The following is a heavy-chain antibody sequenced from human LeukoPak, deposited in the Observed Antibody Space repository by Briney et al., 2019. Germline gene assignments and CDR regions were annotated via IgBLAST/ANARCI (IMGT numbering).Heavy chain of an antibody. J-gene: IGHJ2*01. CDR2: INHSGST. Sequence: PSETLSLTCAVYGGSFSGYYWSWIRQPPGKGLEWIGEINHSGSTNYNPSLKSRVTISVDTSKNQFSLKLSSVTAADTAVYYCARDTETVGAKEVWYFDLWGRGTLVTVSS. V-gene: IGHV4-34*01. CDR3: ARDTETVGAKEVWYFDL. CDR1: GGSFSGYY. D-gene: IGHD1-26*01.